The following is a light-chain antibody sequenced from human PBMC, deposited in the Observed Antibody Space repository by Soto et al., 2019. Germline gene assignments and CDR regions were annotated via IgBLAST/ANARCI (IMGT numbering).Light chain of an antibody. CDR1: SSDVGGYNY. J-gene: IGLJ2*01. V-gene: IGLV2-11*01. CDR2: DVS. Sequence: QSVLTQPRSVSGSPGQSVTISCTGTSSDVGGYNYVSWYQQHPGKAPKLMIYDVSKRPSGVPDRFSGSKSANTASLTISGLQGEDEADYYCCSYAGSSTSYVIFGGGTKLTVL. CDR3: CSYAGSSTSYVI.